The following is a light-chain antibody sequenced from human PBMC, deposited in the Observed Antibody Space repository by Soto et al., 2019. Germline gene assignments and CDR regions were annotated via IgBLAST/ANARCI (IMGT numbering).Light chain of an antibody. CDR2: KAS. V-gene: IGKV1-5*03. CDR3: QLSDSSFT. CDR1: QTISSW. J-gene: IGKJ5*01. Sequence: DIQMTQSPSTLSGSVGDRVTITCRASQTISSWLAWYQQKPGKAPKLLIYKASTLKSGVPSRFSGSGSGTDFTLTISSLQPEDFATYYCQLSDSSFTFGQGTRLENK.